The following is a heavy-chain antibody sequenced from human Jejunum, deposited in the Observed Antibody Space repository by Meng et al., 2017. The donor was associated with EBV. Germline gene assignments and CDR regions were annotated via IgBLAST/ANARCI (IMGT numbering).Heavy chain of an antibody. J-gene: IGHJ4*02. CDR1: GFTFITYW. CDR2: INENGRTT. Sequence: EVQLGGSGGAFVQPRGSLILFFSASGFTFITYWMHRVRQATGKGLVWISRINENGRTTTYADSVGALSTISRDNTKYTLYLQMNSLRADDKAGYFCSRDLAGSYDDWGQGTLVTVSS. V-gene: IGHV3-74*01. D-gene: IGHD6-25*01. CDR3: SRDLAGSYDD.